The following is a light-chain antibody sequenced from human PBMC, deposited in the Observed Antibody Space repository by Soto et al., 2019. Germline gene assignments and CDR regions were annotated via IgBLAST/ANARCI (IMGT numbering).Light chain of an antibody. Sequence: QSALTQTASVSASPGQSITISCTGTSSDVGGYNFVSWYQQLPGTAPKLLIFSNNQRPSGVPDRFSGSKSGTSASLAISGLRSEDEADYYCAAWDDSLSGHVVFGGGTKLTVL. J-gene: IGLJ2*01. CDR3: AAWDDSLSGHVV. V-gene: IGLV1-47*02. CDR2: SNN. CDR1: SSDVGGYNF.